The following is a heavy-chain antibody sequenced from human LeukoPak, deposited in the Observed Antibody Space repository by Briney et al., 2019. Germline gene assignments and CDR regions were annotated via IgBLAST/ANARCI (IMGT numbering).Heavy chain of an antibody. D-gene: IGHD6-19*01. J-gene: IGHJ4*02. CDR1: GFTFSSYA. V-gene: IGHV3-23*01. Sequence: GGSLRLSCAASGFTFSSYAMSWVRQAPGKGLEWVSAISGSGGSTYYADSVKGRFTISRDNSKNTLYLQMNSLRAEDTAVYYCARDVRGYSSGWFDYWGQGTLVTVSS. CDR3: ARDVRGYSSGWFDY. CDR2: ISGSGGST.